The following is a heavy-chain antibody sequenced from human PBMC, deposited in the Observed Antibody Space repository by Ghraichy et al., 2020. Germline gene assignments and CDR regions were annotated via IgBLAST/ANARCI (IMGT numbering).Heavy chain of an antibody. CDR2: ISYDGSKK. Sequence: SCAASGFTFSNYGIHWVRQAPGKGLNWVAFISYDGSKKYYADSVKGRFTISRDNSKNTLYLQMNSLRAEDTAVYYCAKDRLPAAALYYFDYWGQGTLVTVSS. V-gene: IGHV3-30*18. J-gene: IGHJ4*02. CDR1: GFTFSNYG. CDR3: AKDRLPAAALYYFDY. D-gene: IGHD6-13*01.